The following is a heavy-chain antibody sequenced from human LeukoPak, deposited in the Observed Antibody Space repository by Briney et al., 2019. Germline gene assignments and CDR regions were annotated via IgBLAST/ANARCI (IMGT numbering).Heavy chain of an antibody. D-gene: IGHD1-1*01. CDR3: AGTPLQGSFDY. CDR2: IYYSGST. V-gene: IGHV4-59*08. Sequence: SETLSLTCTVSGGSISSYYWSWIRQPPGKGLEWIGYIYYSGSTNYNPSLKSRVTMSVDTSKNQFSLKLSSVTAADTAVYYCAGTPLQGSFDYWGQGTLVTVSS. CDR1: GGSISSYY. J-gene: IGHJ4*02.